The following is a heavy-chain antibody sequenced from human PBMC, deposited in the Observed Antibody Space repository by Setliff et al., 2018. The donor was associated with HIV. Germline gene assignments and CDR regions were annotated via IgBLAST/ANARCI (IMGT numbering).Heavy chain of an antibody. V-gene: IGHV4-61*02. CDR2: ISTGGHT. Sequence: SETLSLTCTVSGASISSGNYFWTWIRQPAGQRLEWIGRISTGGHTDYNPSLKSRLSISADTSRNHFSLQLTSVAATDTAIYYCAREGSHSHSWYNWFGPWGPGTLGTV. CDR3: AREGSHSHSWYNWFGP. D-gene: IGHD6-13*01. J-gene: IGHJ5*02. CDR1: GASISSGNYF.